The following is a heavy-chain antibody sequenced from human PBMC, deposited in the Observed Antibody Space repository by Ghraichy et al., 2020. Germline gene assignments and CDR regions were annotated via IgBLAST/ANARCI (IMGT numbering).Heavy chain of an antibody. D-gene: IGHD3-10*01. J-gene: IGHJ4*02. CDR3: ARDSRQYYYGSGSYSDY. Sequence: ASVKVSCKASGYTFTSYGINWVRQAPGQGLEWMGWISSYNGHTNYAQKFQGRVTMTTDTSTSTAYMEVRSLRSDDTAVYYCARDSRQYYYGSGSYSDYWGQGTLVTVSS. CDR2: ISSYNGHT. CDR1: GYTFTSYG. V-gene: IGHV1-18*01.